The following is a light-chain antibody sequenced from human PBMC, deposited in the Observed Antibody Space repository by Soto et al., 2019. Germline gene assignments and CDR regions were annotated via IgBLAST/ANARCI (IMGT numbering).Light chain of an antibody. Sequence: DIQMTQSPSSLSASVGDRVTITCRASQSISNYLNWYQQKPGKAPKLLIYDASSMQSGVPSRFSGSESATACTLTISSLPTDDSATYYCQQSFSPLWTFGQGNKVEV. CDR1: QSISNY. V-gene: IGKV1-39*01. CDR3: QQSFSPLWT. J-gene: IGKJ1*01. CDR2: DAS.